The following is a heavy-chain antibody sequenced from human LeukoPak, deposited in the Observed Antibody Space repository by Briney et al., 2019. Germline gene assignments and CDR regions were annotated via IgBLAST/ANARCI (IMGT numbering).Heavy chain of an antibody. Sequence: SETLSLTCTVSGGSISSTNYYWGWFRQPPGKGLEWIGSIYYSGSTYYNPSLKSRVTISVDTSKNQFSLKLSSVTAADTAVYYCARDMGGRADPDAFDIWGQGTMVTVSS. CDR2: IYYSGST. J-gene: IGHJ3*02. V-gene: IGHV4-39*07. CDR3: ARDMGGRADPDAFDI. CDR1: GGSISSTNYY. D-gene: IGHD1-26*01.